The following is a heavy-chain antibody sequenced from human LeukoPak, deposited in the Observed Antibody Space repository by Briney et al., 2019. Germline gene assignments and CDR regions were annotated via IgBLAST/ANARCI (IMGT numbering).Heavy chain of an antibody. Sequence: PGGSLRLSCAASGFTFSSYAMSWVRQAPGKGLERVSAISGSGGSTYYADSVKGRFTISRDNSKNTLYLQVNSLRAEDTAVYYCAKEGFYCSGGSCYPDYWGQGTLVTVSS. D-gene: IGHD2-15*01. V-gene: IGHV3-23*01. CDR3: AKEGFYCSGGSCYPDY. CDR2: ISGSGGST. J-gene: IGHJ4*02. CDR1: GFTFSSYA.